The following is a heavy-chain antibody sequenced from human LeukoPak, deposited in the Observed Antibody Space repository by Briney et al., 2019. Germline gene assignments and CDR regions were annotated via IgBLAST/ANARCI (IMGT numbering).Heavy chain of an antibody. CDR3: ARLERDVWFGEFAYYFDY. V-gene: IGHV4-39*07. CDR1: VGSISSSSYY. J-gene: IGHJ4*02. D-gene: IGHD3-10*01. CDR2: IYYSGST. Sequence: SETLSLTCTVSVGSISSSSYYWGWIRQPPGKGLEWIGSIYYSGSTYYNPSLKSRVTISVDTSKNKFSLKLSSVTAADTAVYYCARLERDVWFGEFAYYFDYWGQGTLVTVSS.